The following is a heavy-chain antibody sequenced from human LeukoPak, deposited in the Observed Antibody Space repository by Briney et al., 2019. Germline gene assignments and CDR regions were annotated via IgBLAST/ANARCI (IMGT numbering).Heavy chain of an antibody. CDR1: GGSISSYY. Sequence: SETLSLTCTVSGGSISSYYWSWIRQPPGKGLGWIGYIYYSGSTNYNPSLKSRVTISVDASKNQFSLKLSSVTAADTAVYYCAREVRYFDWFLDYWGQGTLVTVSS. CDR3: AREVRYFDWFLDY. D-gene: IGHD3-9*01. CDR2: IYYSGST. V-gene: IGHV4-59*01. J-gene: IGHJ4*02.